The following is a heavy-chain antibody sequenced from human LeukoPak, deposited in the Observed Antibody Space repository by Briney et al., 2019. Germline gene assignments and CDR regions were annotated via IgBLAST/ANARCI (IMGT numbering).Heavy chain of an antibody. CDR3: ASQALGEDSLAAADYYGMDV. CDR2: INPNSGGT. V-gene: IGHV1-2*04. CDR1: GYTFTGYY. J-gene: IGHJ6*02. Sequence: GASVKVSCKASGYTFTGYYMHWVRQAPGQGLEWMGWINPNSGGTNYAQKFQGWVTMTRDTSISTAYMELSRLRSDDTAVYYCASQALGEDSLAAADYYGMDVWGQGTTVTVSS. D-gene: IGHD6-13*01.